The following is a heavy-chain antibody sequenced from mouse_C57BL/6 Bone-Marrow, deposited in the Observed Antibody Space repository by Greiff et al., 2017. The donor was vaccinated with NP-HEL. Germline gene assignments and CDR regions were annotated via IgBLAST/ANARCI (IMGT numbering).Heavy chain of an antibody. D-gene: IGHD2-5*01. J-gene: IGHJ1*03. CDR2: ISYDGSN. CDR1: GYSITSGYY. CDR3: ARDSNFHWYFDV. V-gene: IGHV3-6*01. Sequence: EVKLQESGPGLVKPSQSLSLTCSVTGYSITSGYYWNWIRQFPGNKLVWMGYISYDGSNNYNPSLKNRISITRDTSKNQFFLKLNSVTTEDTATYYCARDSNFHWYFDVWGTGTTVTVSS.